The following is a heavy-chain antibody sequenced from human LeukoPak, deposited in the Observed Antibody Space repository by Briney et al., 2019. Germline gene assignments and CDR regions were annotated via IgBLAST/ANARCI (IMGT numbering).Heavy chain of an antibody. J-gene: IGHJ4*02. CDR2: ISSSSSYI. V-gene: IGHV3-21*01. CDR3: ARDPLPYHYDSSGYYSDY. CDR1: GFTFSSYS. Sequence: GGSLRLSCAASGFTFSSYSMTWVRQAPGKGLEWVSSISSSSSYIYYADSVKGRFTISRDNAKNSLYLQMNSLRAEDTAVYYCARDPLPYHYDSSGYYSDYWGQGTLVTVSS. D-gene: IGHD3-22*01.